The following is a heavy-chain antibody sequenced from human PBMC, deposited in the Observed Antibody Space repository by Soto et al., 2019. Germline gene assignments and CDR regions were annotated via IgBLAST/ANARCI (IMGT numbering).Heavy chain of an antibody. Sequence: GGSLRLSCTASGFTFGDYAMSWFRQAPGKGLEWVGFIRSKAYGGTTEYAASVKGRFTISRDDSKSIAYLQMNSLKTEDTAVYYCHLGEDEYSGYDLKSSDSDYWGQGTLVTVSS. CDR3: HLGEDEYSGYDLKSSDSDY. CDR1: GFTFGDYA. V-gene: IGHV3-49*03. D-gene: IGHD5-12*01. J-gene: IGHJ4*02. CDR2: IRSKAYGGTT.